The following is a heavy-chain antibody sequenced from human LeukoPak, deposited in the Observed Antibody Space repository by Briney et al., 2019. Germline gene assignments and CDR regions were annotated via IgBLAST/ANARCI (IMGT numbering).Heavy chain of an antibody. Sequence: SQTLSLTCAISGDSVSSNSAAWHWIRQSPSGGLDWLGRTYYRSQWHNEYALSVKGRISINPDTAKNQVSLQMNSVTPEDTAVYYCTRVTYSTSFYFYHMDVWGKGTTVTVTS. J-gene: IGHJ6*03. CDR2: TYYRSQWHN. V-gene: IGHV6-1*01. CDR1: GDSVSSNSAA. D-gene: IGHD6-6*01. CDR3: TRVTYSTSFYFYHMDV.